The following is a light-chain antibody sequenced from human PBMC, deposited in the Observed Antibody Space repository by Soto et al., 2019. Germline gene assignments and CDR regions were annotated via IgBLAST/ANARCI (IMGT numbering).Light chain of an antibody. V-gene: IGLV1-40*01. CDR3: QSFWV. CDR1: SSNIGAGYD. Sequence: QLVLTQPPSVSGAPGQRVTISCTGSSSNIGAGYDVHWYQQLPGTAPKLLIYGNSNRPSGVPDRFSGSKSGTSASLAITGLQAEDEADYYCQSFWVFGGGTQLTVL. CDR2: GNS. J-gene: IGLJ3*02.